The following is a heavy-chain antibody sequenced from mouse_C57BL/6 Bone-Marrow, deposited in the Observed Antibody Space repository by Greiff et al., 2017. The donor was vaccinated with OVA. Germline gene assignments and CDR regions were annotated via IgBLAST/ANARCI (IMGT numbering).Heavy chain of an antibody. D-gene: IGHD1-1*01. CDR3: ARDYYGSSLGY. CDR2: IYPSDSET. Sequence: QVQLQQPGAELVRPGSSVKLSCTASGYTFTSYWMAWVKQRPGQGLEWIGNIYPSDSETHYNQKFKDKATLTVDKSSSTAYMQLCSLTSEDSAVYYCARDYYGSSLGYWGQGTTLTVSS. V-gene: IGHV1-61*01. J-gene: IGHJ2*01. CDR1: GYTFTSYW.